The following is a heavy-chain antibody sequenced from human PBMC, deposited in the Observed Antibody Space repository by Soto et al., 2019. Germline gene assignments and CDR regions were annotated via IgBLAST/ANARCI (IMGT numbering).Heavy chain of an antibody. V-gene: IGHV1-8*02. D-gene: IGHD2-8*02. CDR2: VTPRNGDT. CDR1: GYTFTSYD. CDR3: ARGGSYWARRHYFDS. J-gene: IGHJ4*02. Sequence: ASVKVSCKASGYTFTSYDINWVRQAAGQGPEWMGSVTPRNGDTAFAQKYQGRVTVTSNTSMSTVYTELSNLRSDDTAVYYCARGGSYWARRHYFDSWGQGTLVTVS.